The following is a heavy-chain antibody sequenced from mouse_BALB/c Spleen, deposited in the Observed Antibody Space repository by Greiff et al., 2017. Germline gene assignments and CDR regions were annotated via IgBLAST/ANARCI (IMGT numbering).Heavy chain of an antibody. J-gene: IGHJ4*01. CDR1: GFTFSSYA. V-gene: IGHV5-9-4*01. Sequence: EVKLMESGGGLVKPGGSLKLSCAASGFTFSSYAMSWVRQSPEKRLEWVAEISSGGSYTYYPDTVTGRFTISRDNAKNTLYLEMSSLRSEDTAMYYCAREGGYGSYAMDYWGQGTSVTVSS. D-gene: IGHD1-2*01. CDR2: ISSGGSYT. CDR3: AREGGYGSYAMDY.